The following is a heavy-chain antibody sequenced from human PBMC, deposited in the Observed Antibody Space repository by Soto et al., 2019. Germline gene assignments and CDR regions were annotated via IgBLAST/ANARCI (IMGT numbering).Heavy chain of an antibody. D-gene: IGHD3-3*01. J-gene: IGHJ5*02. CDR2: IYYSGST. CDR3: ASFGYDFWSGYLSTGPINWFDP. V-gene: IGHV4-30-4*01. Sequence: PSETLSLTCTVSGGSISSGDYYWSWIRQPPGKGLEWIGYIYYSGSTYYNPSLKSRVTISVDTSKNQFSLKLSSVTAADTAVYYCASFGYDFWSGYLSTGPINWFDPWGQGTLVTVSS. CDR1: GGSISSGDYY.